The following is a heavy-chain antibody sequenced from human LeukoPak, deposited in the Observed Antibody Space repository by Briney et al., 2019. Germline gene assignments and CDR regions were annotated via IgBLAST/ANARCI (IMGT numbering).Heavy chain of an antibody. CDR3: ARHALGGSYHQNDY. D-gene: IGHD3-16*01. Sequence: GESLKISCKASGYRFYSYWIAWVRPTPGKGLEWMGIIYPSDSDTTYSPSFQGLVTIPADKSIRTAYLECSSLNASDPALYYCARHALGGSYHQNDYWGPGTLVTVSS. CDR1: GYRFYSYW. J-gene: IGHJ4*02. CDR2: IYPSDSDT. V-gene: IGHV5-51*01.